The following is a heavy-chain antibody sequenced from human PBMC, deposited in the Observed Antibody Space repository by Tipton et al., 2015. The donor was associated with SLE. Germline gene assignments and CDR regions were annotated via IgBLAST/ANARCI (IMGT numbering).Heavy chain of an antibody. CDR1: GGSISSSSYY. CDR3: ARLIWFGELGAFDI. J-gene: IGHJ3*02. V-gene: IGHV4-61*09. CDR2: IYTSGST. D-gene: IGHD3-10*01. Sequence: TLSLTCTVSGGSISSSSYYWGWIRQPAGKGLEWIGYIYTSGSTNYNPSLKSRVTISVDTSKNQFSLKLSSVTAADTAVYYCARLIWFGELGAFDIWGQGTMVTVSS.